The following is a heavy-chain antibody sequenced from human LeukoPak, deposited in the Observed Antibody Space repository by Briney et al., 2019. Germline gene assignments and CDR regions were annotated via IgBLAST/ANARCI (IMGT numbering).Heavy chain of an antibody. J-gene: IGHJ6*04. CDR2: ISSSGSTI. CDR3: AELGITMIGGV. Sequence: GSLRLSCAASGFTFSSYEMNWVRQAPGKGLEWGSYISSSGSTIYYADSVKGRFTISRDKAKNSLYLQMNSLRAEDTAVYYCAELGITMIGGVWGKGTTVTISS. CDR1: GFTFSSYE. V-gene: IGHV3-48*03. D-gene: IGHD3-10*02.